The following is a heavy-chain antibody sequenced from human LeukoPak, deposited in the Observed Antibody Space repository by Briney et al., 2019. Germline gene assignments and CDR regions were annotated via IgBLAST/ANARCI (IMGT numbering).Heavy chain of an antibody. CDR2: IIPILGTA. V-gene: IGHV1-69*01. CDR1: GGSFSSYA. J-gene: IGHJ6*03. Sequence: SVKVSCKASGGSFSSYAISWVRQAPGQGLEWMGGIIPILGTANYAQKFQGRVTITADESTSTTYMDLSSLRSEDTAVYYCAGSYRSYYYYYMDVWGKGTTVTISS. CDR3: AGSYRSYYYYYMDV. D-gene: IGHD1-26*01.